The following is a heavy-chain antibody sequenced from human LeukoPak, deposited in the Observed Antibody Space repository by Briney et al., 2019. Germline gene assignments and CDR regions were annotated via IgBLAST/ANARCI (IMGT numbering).Heavy chain of an antibody. D-gene: IGHD2-21*02. CDR1: GFTFSSYG. CDR2: IWYDGSNK. Sequence: GGSLRLSCAASGFTFSSYGMHWVRQAPGKGLEWVAVIWYDGSNKYYADSVKGRFTISRDDSKNTLYLQMNSLRAEDTAVYYCARVSPEIVVVTGTGAPDYWGQGTLVTVSS. CDR3: ARVSPEIVVVTGTGAPDY. V-gene: IGHV3-33*01. J-gene: IGHJ4*02.